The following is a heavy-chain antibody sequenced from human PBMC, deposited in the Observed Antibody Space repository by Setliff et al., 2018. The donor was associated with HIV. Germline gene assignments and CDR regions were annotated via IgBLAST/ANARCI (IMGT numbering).Heavy chain of an antibody. CDR2: IYHSGIT. V-gene: IGHV4-34*01. D-gene: IGHD1-26*01. Sequence: PSETLSLTCAVYGGSFSGYYWSWIRQPPGKGLEWIGSIYHSGITYYNSSLKSRVTISVDTSKNQFSLNLTSVTAADTAVYYCARLGYSGSLVGAFDIWGQGTMVTVSS. J-gene: IGHJ3*02. CDR3: ARLGYSGSLVGAFDI. CDR1: GGSFSGYY.